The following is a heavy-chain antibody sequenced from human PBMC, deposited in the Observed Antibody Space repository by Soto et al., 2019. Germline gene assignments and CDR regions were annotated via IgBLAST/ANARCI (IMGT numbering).Heavy chain of an antibody. CDR2: IIAYNGNT. CDR3: ATESPNWFDP. J-gene: IGHJ5*02. V-gene: IGHV1-18*01. CDR1: DSTXSSYG. Sequence: SXNVSFRASDSTXSSYGISWVRQAPGQGLEWMGWIIAYNGNTNYAQKLQGRVTMTTDTSTSTAYMELSSLRSEDTAVYYCATESPNWFDPRGQGTLVTVSA.